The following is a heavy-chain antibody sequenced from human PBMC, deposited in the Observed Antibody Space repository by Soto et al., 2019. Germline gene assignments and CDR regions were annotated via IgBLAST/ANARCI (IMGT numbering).Heavy chain of an antibody. V-gene: IGHV3-7*03. CDR2: IKQDGSEK. CDR1: GFTFSSYW. J-gene: IGHJ4*02. Sequence: GGSLRLSCAASGFTFSSYWMSWVRQAPGKGLEWVANIKQDGSEKYYVDSVKGRFTISRDNAKNSLYLQMNSLRAEGTAVYYCARADWNYARDPFDYWGQGTLVTVSS. D-gene: IGHD1-7*01. CDR3: ARADWNYARDPFDY.